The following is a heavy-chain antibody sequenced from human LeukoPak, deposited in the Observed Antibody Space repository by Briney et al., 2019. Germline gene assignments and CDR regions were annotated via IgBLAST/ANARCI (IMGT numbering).Heavy chain of an antibody. J-gene: IGHJ5*02. CDR2: INPSGGST. CDR1: GYTFTSYY. Sequence: GASVKVSCKASGYTFTSYYMHWVRQAPGQGLEWMGIINPSGGSTSYAQKFQGRVTMTRDTSTSTVYMELSSLRSEDTAVYYCARTDNPYCSSTSCRNWFDPWGQGTLVTVSS. V-gene: IGHV1-46*01. D-gene: IGHD2-2*01. CDR3: ARTDNPYCSSTSCRNWFDP.